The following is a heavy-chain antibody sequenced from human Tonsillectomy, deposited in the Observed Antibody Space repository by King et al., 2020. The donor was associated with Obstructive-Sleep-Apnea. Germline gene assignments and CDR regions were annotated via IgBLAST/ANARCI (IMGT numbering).Heavy chain of an antibody. CDR2: INHSGTT. V-gene: IGHV4-34*01. CDR1: VGSSSGNY. CDR3: ARLRGYDFGGLDAFDI. Sequence: VQLQQWGAGLLKPSETLSLTCAVYVGSSSGNYWTWIRQSPGKGLEWIGEINHSGTTKCNPSLKSRVTISEDTSNNQFSRKLSSVTVADTAVYFCARLRGYDFGGLDAFDIWGQGTMVTVAS. D-gene: IGHD5-12*01. J-gene: IGHJ3*02.